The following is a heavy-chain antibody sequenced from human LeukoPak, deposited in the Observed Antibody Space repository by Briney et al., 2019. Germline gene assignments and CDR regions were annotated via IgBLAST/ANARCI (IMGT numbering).Heavy chain of an antibody. CDR1: GESFSGYY. V-gene: IGHV4-34*01. J-gene: IGHJ4*02. D-gene: IGHD1-26*01. CDR3: ATLIVGTTYFDY. Sequence: PSETLSLTCAVHGESFSGYYWTWIRQPPGKGREWIGEIHYRGTTNYNPSFKSRVTVSADASRNQFSLNLTSVTAADTAIYYCATLIVGTTYFDYWGQGSLVTVSS. CDR2: IHYRGTT.